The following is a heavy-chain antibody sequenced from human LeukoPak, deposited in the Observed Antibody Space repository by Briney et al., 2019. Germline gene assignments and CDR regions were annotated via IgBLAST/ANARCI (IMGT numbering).Heavy chain of an antibody. CDR1: GASINSAGYY. CDR3: ARGRGDYSDYHFNY. V-gene: IGHV4-31*03. Sequence: SQTLSLTCTVSGASINSAGYYWRWIRQLPGKGLEWIGYISYTGSTYYNPSLKSRVSISVDTSKKNFSLSLRSVTAADTALYFCARGRGDYSDYHFNYWGQGILVTVSS. CDR2: ISYTGST. J-gene: IGHJ4*02. D-gene: IGHD4-11*01.